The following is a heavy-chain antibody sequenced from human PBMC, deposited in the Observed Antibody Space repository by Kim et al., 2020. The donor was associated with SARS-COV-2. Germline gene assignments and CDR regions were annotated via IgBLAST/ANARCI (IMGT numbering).Heavy chain of an antibody. J-gene: IGHJ4*02. CDR1: GGSISGYY. Sequence: SETLSLTCSVSGGSISGYYWGWIRQPPGKGLEWIGYIHYNGATAYNPSLMGRVTMSVDTSKNQFSLRLPSVTAVDTAIYFCARDSPSGYGTFHFWGQGTLVTVSS. CDR2: IHYNGAT. V-gene: IGHV4-59*01. CDR3: ARDSPSGYGTFHF. D-gene: IGHD5-12*01.